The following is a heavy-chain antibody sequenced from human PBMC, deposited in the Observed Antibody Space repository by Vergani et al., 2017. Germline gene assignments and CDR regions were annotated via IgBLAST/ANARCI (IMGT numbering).Heavy chain of an antibody. J-gene: IGHJ5*02. CDR1: GYSISSGYY. D-gene: IGHD6-19*01. V-gene: IGHV4-38-2*01. CDR2: IYYSGLT. CDR3: ASDTHSGQRADR. Sequence: QVQLQESGPGLVKPSETLSLTCAVSGYSISSGYYWGWIRQPPGKSLEWIGSIYYSGLTYYNPSLKSRVAISVDTSKNQFSLKVTSVTAADTAVYYCASDTHSGQRADRWGQGILVTVTS.